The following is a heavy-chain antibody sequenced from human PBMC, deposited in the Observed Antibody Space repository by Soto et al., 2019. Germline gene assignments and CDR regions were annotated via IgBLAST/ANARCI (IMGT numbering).Heavy chain of an antibody. D-gene: IGHD6-6*01. CDR2: ILPLFGTP. CDR1: RGTFSSYA. V-gene: IGHV1-69*01. Sequence: QVQLVQSGAEVKKPGSSVKVSCRATRGTFSSYAFYWVRQAPGQGLEWMGGILPLFGTPNYAQQFQGRITITADETTSTADMELSSLTSEDSAVYYCATTPNSSSFLYYWGQGTLVSVSS. J-gene: IGHJ4*02. CDR3: ATTPNSSSFLYY.